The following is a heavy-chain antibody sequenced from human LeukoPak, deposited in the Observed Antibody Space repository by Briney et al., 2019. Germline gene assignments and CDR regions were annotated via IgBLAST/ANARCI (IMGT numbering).Heavy chain of an antibody. CDR2: IKQDGSEK. J-gene: IGHJ4*02. V-gene: IGHV3-7*01. CDR1: GFTFSSYW. D-gene: IGHD3-3*01. Sequence: GGSLRLSCAASGFTFSSYWMSWVRQAPGKGLEWVANIKQDGSEKYYVDSVKGRFTISRDNAKNSLYLQMNSLRAEDTAAYYCARGIRFLEWFFDYWGQGTLVTVSS. CDR3: ARGIRFLEWFFDY.